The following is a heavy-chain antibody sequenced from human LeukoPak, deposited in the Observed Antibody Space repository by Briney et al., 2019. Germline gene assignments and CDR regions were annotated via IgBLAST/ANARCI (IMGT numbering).Heavy chain of an antibody. D-gene: IGHD3-10*01. J-gene: IGHJ5*02. CDR2: ITTISHYI. CDR1: GFPLSDYH. Sequence: GGPLRPSCAASGFPLSDYHMTGFRQAQGRGLDCFSSITTISHYIYYAGAVRGRFTISRDNAKNSLYLQMNSLRGEDTAVYYCARSGGPGTYHQLRYNWFDPWGQGTLVTVSS. CDR3: ARSGGPGTYHQLRYNWFDP. V-gene: IGHV3-21*01.